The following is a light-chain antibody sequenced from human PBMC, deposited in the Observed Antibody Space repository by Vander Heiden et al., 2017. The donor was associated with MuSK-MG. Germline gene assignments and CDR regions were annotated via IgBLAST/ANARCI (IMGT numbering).Light chain of an antibody. CDR1: QSLLFSNGYHY. CDR3: RQSLHNPHT. J-gene: IGKJ4*01. V-gene: IGKV2-28*01. Sequence: DSVMTQSPPSLPVTPGEPASISCRSSQSLLFSNGYHYLDWYLQKPGQSPQLLIYLGSNRDCGVPDRFSGSGSGTEFTLKISRVEAEDVGVYYCRQSLHNPHTFGGGTRLEIK. CDR2: LGS.